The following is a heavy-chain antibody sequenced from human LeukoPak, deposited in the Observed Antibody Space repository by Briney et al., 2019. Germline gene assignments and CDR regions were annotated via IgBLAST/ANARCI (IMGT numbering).Heavy chain of an antibody. D-gene: IGHD2-15*01. J-gene: IGHJ5*02. CDR1: GYSFTSYW. Sequence: GESLKISCKGSGYSFTSYWIGWVRQMPGKGLEWMGIIYPGDSDTRYSPSFQGQVTISADKSISTAYLQWSSLKASDTAMYYCARRIGYCSGGSGYDNWFDPWGQGTLVTVSS. CDR2: IYPGDSDT. V-gene: IGHV5-51*01. CDR3: ARRIGYCSGGSGYDNWFDP.